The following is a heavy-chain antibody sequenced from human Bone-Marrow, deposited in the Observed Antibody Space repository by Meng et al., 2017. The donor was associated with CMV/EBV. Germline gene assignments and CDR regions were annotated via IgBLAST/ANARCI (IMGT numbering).Heavy chain of an antibody. CDR1: GGSFSGYY. D-gene: IGHD3-3*01. CDR3: ARGRVGGFTIFGVVKEYYFDY. V-gene: IGHV4-34*01. Sequence: GSLRLSCAVYGGSFSGYYWSWIRQPPGKGLEWIGEINHSGSTNYNPSLKSRLTISVDTSKNQFSLKLSSVTAADTAVYYCARGRVGGFTIFGVVKEYYFDYWGQGTLVAVSS. J-gene: IGHJ4*02. CDR2: INHSGST.